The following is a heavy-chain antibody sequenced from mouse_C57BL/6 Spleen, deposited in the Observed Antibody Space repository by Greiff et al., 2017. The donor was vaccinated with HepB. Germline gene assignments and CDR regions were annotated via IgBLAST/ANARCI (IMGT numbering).Heavy chain of an antibody. J-gene: IGHJ2*01. D-gene: IGHD1-1*01. CDR3: ARSVYYYGSSRGKNFDY. V-gene: IGHV1-69*01. CDR2: IDPSDSYT. Sequence: VQLQQPGAELVMPGASVKLSCKASGYTFTSYWMHWVKQRPGQGLEWIGEIDPSDSYTNYNQKFKGKSTLTVDKSSSTAYMQLSSLTSEDSAVYYCARSVYYYGSSRGKNFDYWGQGTTLTVSS. CDR1: GYTFTSYW.